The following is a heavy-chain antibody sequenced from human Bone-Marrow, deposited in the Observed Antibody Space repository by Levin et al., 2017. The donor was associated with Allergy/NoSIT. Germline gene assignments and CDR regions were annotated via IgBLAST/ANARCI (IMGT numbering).Heavy chain of an antibody. CDR3: AKEPATYTSAWYFLD. CDR1: GFTFSNYG. D-gene: IGHD6-19*01. J-gene: IGHJ4*02. CDR2: VSHGGNLQ. Sequence: PGGSLRLSCVASGFTFSNYGMHWVRQAPGKGLEWVAVVSHGGNLQYYADSMKGRFTISRDNSKNTLYLQMNSLTPEDTAVYYCAKEPATYTSAWYFLDWGQGTLVTVSS. V-gene: IGHV3-30*18.